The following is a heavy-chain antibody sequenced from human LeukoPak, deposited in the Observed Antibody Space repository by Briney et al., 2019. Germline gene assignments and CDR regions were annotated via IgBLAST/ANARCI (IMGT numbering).Heavy chain of an antibody. CDR1: GFTVSNNY. J-gene: IGHJ4*02. Sequence: GGSLRLSCAASGFTVSNNYLSWVRQAPGKGLEWVSVIYSGGTTYYADSAKGQFTISRDNSKNTVYLQMNNLRAEDTAVYYCARTSSSQRGPNNWGQGTLVTVSS. V-gene: IGHV3-53*01. D-gene: IGHD6-13*01. CDR2: IYSGGTT. CDR3: ARTSSSQRGPNN.